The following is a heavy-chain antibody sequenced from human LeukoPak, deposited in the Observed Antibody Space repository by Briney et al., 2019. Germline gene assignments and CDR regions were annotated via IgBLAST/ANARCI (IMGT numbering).Heavy chain of an antibody. J-gene: IGHJ4*02. V-gene: IGHV4-39*01. CDR3: ARGDFNVGHFDY. CDR1: GGSISSSTYY. D-gene: IGHD3-3*01. CDR2: LYYIGTT. Sequence: SETLSLTCTVSGGSISSSTYYWGWIRQPPGKGLEWIGSLYYIGTTCYNPSLKSRVTISVDTSKNQFSLRLSSVTAADTAVYYCARGDFNVGHFDYWGQGTLVTVSS.